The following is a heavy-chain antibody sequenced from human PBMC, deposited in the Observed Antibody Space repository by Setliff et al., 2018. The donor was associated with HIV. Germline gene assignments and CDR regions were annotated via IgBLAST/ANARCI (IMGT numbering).Heavy chain of an antibody. CDR1: GFIFSSYG. D-gene: IGHD3-10*01. J-gene: IGHJ4*02. CDR2: IWYDGSSK. V-gene: IGHV3-33*01. CDR3: ARDGALWFGELGAFDF. Sequence: PGGSLRLSCAASGFIFSSYGMHWVRQAPGKGLEWVALIWYDGSSKYYADSVKGRFTISRDNSKNTLYLQMNSLRADDTAVCFCARDGALWFGELGAFDFWGQGTLVTVSS.